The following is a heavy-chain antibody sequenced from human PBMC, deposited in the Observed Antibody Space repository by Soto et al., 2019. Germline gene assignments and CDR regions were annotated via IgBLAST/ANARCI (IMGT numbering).Heavy chain of an antibody. CDR1: GGSMTSYY. CDR3: TRGGDAYKNGH. V-gene: IGHV4-59*01. D-gene: IGHD2-21*01. J-gene: IGHJ4*02. Sequence: SETLSLTCTVSGGSMTSYYWSWIRQPPGKGLEWIGFIHYSGSTNYNPSLKSRVTMSVDTSKNQFSLKLTSVNAAGTAVYYCTRGGDAYKNGHWGQGTLVTLSS. CDR2: IHYSGST.